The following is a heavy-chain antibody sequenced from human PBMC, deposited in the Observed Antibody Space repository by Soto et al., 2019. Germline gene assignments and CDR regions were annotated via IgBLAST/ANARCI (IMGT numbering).Heavy chain of an antibody. CDR2: INPNSGGT. Sequence: ASVKVSCKASGYTFTGYYMHWVRQAPGQGLEWMGWINPNSGGTNYAQKFQGWVTMTRDTSISTAYMELSRLRSDDTAVYYCARGPSIAVAGTFRDYYYYGMDVWGQGNTVPVSS. CDR1: GYTFTGYY. D-gene: IGHD6-13*01. J-gene: IGHJ6*02. CDR3: ARGPSIAVAGTFRDYYYYGMDV. V-gene: IGHV1-2*04.